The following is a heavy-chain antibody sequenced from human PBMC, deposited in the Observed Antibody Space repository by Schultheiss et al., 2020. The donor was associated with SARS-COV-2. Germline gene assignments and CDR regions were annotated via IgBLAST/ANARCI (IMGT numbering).Heavy chain of an antibody. V-gene: IGHV3-30*04. J-gene: IGHJ5*02. CDR2: ISYDGSNK. CDR3: ARTSYDFWSGYSPLNWFDP. Sequence: GGSLRLSRAASGFTFSSYAMHWVRQAPGKGLEWVAVISYDGSNKYYADSVKGRFTISRDNSKNTLYLQMNSLRAEDTAVYYCARTSYDFWSGYSPLNWFDPWGQGTLVTVSS. CDR1: GFTFSSYA. D-gene: IGHD3-3*01.